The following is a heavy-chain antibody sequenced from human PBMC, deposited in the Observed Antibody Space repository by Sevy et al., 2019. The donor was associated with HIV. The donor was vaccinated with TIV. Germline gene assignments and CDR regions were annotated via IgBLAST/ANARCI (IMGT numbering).Heavy chain of an antibody. J-gene: IGHJ5*02. CDR3: AKRPTAA. CDR2: IQVDGREK. CDR1: GFTLSDSG. Sequence: QAGGSLRLSCAASGFTLSDSGVHWVRQAPGKGLEWVAFIQVDGREKFYTDSVKGRFTISRDSSKNTVYLQMNSLRGEDTAVYYCAKRPTAAWGQGTLVTVSS. V-gene: IGHV3-30*02.